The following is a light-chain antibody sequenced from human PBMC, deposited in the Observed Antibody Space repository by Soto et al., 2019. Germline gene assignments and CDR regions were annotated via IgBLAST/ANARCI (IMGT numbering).Light chain of an antibody. CDR2: EVS. V-gene: IGKV2D-29*01. CDR3: MQSIQPLT. Sequence: EIVMTQSPLSLSVTPGEPASISCRSSQNLLHSDGKNYVGWFLQKPGQPPQLLIYEVSNRFSGVPDRFSSSWSGTDFTLKSSRVEAEDVGVYCCMQSIQPLTFGGGTKVDIK. J-gene: IGKJ4*01. CDR1: QNLLHSDGKNY.